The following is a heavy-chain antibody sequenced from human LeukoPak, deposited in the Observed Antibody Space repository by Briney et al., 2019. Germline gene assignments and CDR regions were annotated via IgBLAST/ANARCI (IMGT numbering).Heavy chain of an antibody. J-gene: IGHJ4*02. Sequence: ASVKVSCKASGYMFTAPYIHWMRQAPGQGLEWMGWINPNSGGTRYAQTFQGRITVTRDTSTSTAYMEFSGLRDDDTAVYYCARVGYCTKGVCMNYDYWGQGTLVTVSS. D-gene: IGHD2-8*01. CDR2: INPNSGGT. V-gene: IGHV1-2*02. CDR3: ARVGYCTKGVCMNYDY. CDR1: GYMFTAPY.